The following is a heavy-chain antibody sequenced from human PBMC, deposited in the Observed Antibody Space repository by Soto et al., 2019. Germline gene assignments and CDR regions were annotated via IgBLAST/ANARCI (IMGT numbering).Heavy chain of an antibody. D-gene: IGHD2-15*01. CDR2: IYYSGST. Sequence: QVQLQESGPGLVKPSQTLSLTCTVSGGSISSGGYYWSWIRQHPGKGLEWIGYIYYSGSTYYNPSLMSRVNISVDTSKNQFSLKLSSVTAADTAVYYCARSYCSGGSCYYFRGAFDIWGQGTMVTVCS. CDR1: GGSISSGGYY. V-gene: IGHV4-31*03. J-gene: IGHJ3*02. CDR3: ARSYCSGGSCYYFRGAFDI.